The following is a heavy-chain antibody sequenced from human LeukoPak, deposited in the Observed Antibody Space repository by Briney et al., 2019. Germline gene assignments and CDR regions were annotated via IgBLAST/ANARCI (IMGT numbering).Heavy chain of an antibody. Sequence: PGGSLRLSCAASGFTFSSYAMSWVRQAPGKGLEWVSAISGSGGSIYYADSVKGRFTISRDNSKNTLYLQMNSLRAEDTAVYYCAKDLAPVGATHFDYWGQGTLVTVSS. D-gene: IGHD1-26*01. V-gene: IGHV3-23*01. CDR3: AKDLAPVGATHFDY. CDR1: GFTFSSYA. CDR2: ISGSGGSI. J-gene: IGHJ4*02.